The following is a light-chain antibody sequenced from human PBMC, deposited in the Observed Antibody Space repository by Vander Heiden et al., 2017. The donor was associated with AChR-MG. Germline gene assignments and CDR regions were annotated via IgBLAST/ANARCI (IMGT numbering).Light chain of an antibody. CDR2: LVS. Sequence: DIVMTQSPLSMPVTPGEPASISCRSNQSLLHTNGYNYLDWYLQKPGQSPQLLIYLVSNRASGVPDRFSGSGSGTDFTLKISRVEAGDVGVYYCMQALQTPRAFGQGTKLEIK. CDR1: QSLLHTNGYNY. CDR3: MQALQTPRA. V-gene: IGKV2-28*01. J-gene: IGKJ2*01.